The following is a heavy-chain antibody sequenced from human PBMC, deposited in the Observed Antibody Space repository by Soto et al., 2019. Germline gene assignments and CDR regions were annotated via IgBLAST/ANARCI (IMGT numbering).Heavy chain of an antibody. D-gene: IGHD3-9*01. J-gene: IGHJ4*02. CDR2: INHSGST. Sequence: LSLTCAVYGGSLSGYYWSWIRQPPGKGLEWIGEINHSGSTNYNPSLKSRVTISVDTSKNEFSLKLTSVTAADTALYYCASAHYDILTGDYGNYWGQGTLVTVSS. CDR3: ASAHYDILTGDYGNY. CDR1: GGSLSGYY. V-gene: IGHV4-34*01.